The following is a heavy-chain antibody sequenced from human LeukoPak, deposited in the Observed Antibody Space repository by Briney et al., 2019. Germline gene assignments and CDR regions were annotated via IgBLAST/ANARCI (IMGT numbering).Heavy chain of an antibody. Sequence: SETLSLTCTVSGGSISSYYWSWIRQPPGKGLEWIGYTYYSGSTNYNPSLKSRVTISVDTSKNQFSLKLSSVTAADTAVYYCARDRYYYDSSGYIRMDVWGKGTTVTISS. CDR3: ARDRYYYDSSGYIRMDV. CDR1: GGSISSYY. D-gene: IGHD3-22*01. V-gene: IGHV4-59*12. J-gene: IGHJ6*03. CDR2: TYYSGST.